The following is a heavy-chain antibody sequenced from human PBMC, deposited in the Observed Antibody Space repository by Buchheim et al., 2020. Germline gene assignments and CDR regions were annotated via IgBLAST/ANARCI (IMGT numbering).Heavy chain of an antibody. CDR3: ATRYS. D-gene: IGHD2-21*01. V-gene: IGHV1-69*06. J-gene: IGHJ5*02. Sequence: QVQLVQSGAEVKKPGSSVKVSCKASGGTFRASDITWVRQAPGQGLEWMGGIAPIFGSTNSEQKSQGRVTVTAANSTATKSMELISLTPDDTAVYYCATRYSWGQGTL. CDR2: IAPIFGST. CDR1: GGTFRASD.